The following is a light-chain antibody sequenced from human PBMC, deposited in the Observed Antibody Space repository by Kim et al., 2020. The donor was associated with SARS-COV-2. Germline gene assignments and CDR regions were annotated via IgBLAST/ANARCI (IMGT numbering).Light chain of an antibody. CDR3: AAWDDSLSCYV. CDR2: SNN. Sequence: GQRVTIPCSGSLSNIGSNYVYWYQQLPGTAPKLLIYSNNQRPSGVPDRFSGSKSGTSASLAISGLRSEDEADYYCAAWDDSLSCYVFGTGTKVTVL. J-gene: IGLJ1*01. CDR1: LSNIGSNY. V-gene: IGLV1-47*02.